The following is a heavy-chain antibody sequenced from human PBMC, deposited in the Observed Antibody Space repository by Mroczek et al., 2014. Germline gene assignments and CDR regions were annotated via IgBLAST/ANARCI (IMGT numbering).Heavy chain of an antibody. CDR1: GFTFSSYA. J-gene: IGHJ6*02. CDR3: AKVGPQDIVVVVAATPRDYYYGMDV. D-gene: IGHD2-15*01. Sequence: ESGGGLVQPGGSLRLSCAASGFTFSSYAMSWVRQAPGKGLEWVSAISGSGGSTYYADSVKGRFTISRDNSKNTLYLQMNSLRAEDTAVYYCAKVGPQDIVVVVAATPRDYYYGMDVWGQGTTVTRLL. V-gene: IGHV3-23*01. CDR2: ISGSGGST.